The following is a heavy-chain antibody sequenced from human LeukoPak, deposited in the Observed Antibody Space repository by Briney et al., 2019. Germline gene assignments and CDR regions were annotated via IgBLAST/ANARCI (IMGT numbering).Heavy chain of an antibody. CDR1: GGSISSYY. V-gene: IGHV4-59*12. J-gene: IGHJ4*02. CDR2: IYYGGST. CDR3: ARDRVVGATLTYYFDY. Sequence: SETLSLTCTVSGGSISSYYWSWIRQPPGKGLEWIGYIYYGGSTNYNPSLKSRVTISVDTSKNQFSLKLSSVTAADTAVYYCARDRVVGATLTYYFDYWGQGTLVTVSS. D-gene: IGHD1-26*01.